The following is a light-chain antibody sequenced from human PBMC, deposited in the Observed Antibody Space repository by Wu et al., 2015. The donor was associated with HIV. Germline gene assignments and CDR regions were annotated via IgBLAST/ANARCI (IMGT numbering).Light chain of an antibody. CDR1: QSVSSH. J-gene: IGKJ1*01. CDR2: GSS. CDR3: QQRSNWPWT. V-gene: IGKV3-11*01. Sequence: EIVLTQSPATLSLSPGERATLSCRASQSVSSHLAWYQQKPGQAPRLLIYGSSNRATGVPVKFSGSGSGTDFTLTINSLEPEDFAVYYCQQRSNWPWTFGQGDQGGNET.